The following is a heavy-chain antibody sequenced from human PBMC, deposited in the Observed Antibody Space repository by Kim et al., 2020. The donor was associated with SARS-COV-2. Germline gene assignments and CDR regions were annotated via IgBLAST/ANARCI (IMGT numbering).Heavy chain of an antibody. Sequence: VKGRFTISRDNSKNTLYLQMNSLRAEDTAVYYCAKGLDTAMVPYYYGMDVWGQGTTVTVSS. CDR3: AKGLDTAMVPYYYGMDV. V-gene: IGHV3-33*06. D-gene: IGHD5-18*01. J-gene: IGHJ6*02.